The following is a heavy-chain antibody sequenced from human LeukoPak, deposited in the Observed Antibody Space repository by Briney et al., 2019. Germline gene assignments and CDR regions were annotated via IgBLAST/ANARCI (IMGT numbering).Heavy chain of an antibody. CDR3: ARSVLGYSSGWYYFDY. V-gene: IGHV3-21*01. D-gene: IGHD6-19*01. CDR1: GFTFSSYS. CDR2: TSSSSSYI. Sequence: GWSLRLSCAASGFTFSSYSMNWVRQAPGKGLEWVSSTSSSSSYIYYADSVKGRFTISRDNAKNSLYLQMNSLRAEDTAVYYCARSVLGYSSGWYYFDYWGQGTLVTVSS. J-gene: IGHJ4*02.